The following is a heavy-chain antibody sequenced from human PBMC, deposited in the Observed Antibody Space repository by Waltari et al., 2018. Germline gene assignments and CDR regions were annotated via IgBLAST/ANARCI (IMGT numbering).Heavy chain of an antibody. D-gene: IGHD3-9*01. CDR3: ARDILTPRRAFDI. Sequence: QVQLQESGPGLVKPSGTLSLTCAVSGGSISSSNWWSWVRQPPGKGLEWIGEIYHSGRPNYNPSLRSLVTISVDKSKNQFSLKLSSVTAADTAVYYCARDILTPRRAFDIWGQGTMVTVSS. V-gene: IGHV4-4*02. J-gene: IGHJ3*02. CDR1: GGSISSSNW. CDR2: IYHSGRP.